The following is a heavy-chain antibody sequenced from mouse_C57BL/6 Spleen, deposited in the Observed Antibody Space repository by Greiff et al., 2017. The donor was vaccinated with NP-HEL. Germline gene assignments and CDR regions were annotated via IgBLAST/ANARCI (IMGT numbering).Heavy chain of an antibody. CDR3: TRRRESTMVTWGYYYAMDY. CDR1: GYTFTDYE. J-gene: IGHJ4*01. V-gene: IGHV1-15*01. D-gene: IGHD2-2*01. Sequence: QVQLQQSGAELVRPGASVTLSCKASGYTFTDYEMHWVKQTPVHGLEWIGAIDPETGGTAYNQKFKGKAILTADKSSSTAYMELRSLTSEDSAVYYCTRRRESTMVTWGYYYAMDYWGQGTSVTVSS. CDR2: IDPETGGT.